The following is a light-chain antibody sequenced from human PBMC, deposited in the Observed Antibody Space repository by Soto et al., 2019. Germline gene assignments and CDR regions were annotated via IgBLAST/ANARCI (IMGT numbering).Light chain of an antibody. V-gene: IGKV3-15*01. CDR2: GAS. CDR1: QSVSSN. J-gene: IGKJ2*01. CDR3: QQYNNWPPWYT. Sequence: EIVMTQSPATLSVSPGERATLSCRASQSVSSNLAWYQQKPGQAPMLLIYGASTRATGIPARFSGSGSGTEFTLTISSLQSEDFAVYYCQQYNNWPPWYTFGQGTKLEIK.